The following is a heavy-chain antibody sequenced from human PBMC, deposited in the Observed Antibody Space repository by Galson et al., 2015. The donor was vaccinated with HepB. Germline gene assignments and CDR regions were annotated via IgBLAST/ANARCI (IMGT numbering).Heavy chain of an antibody. D-gene: IGHD2-21*02. CDR2: IFYSGST. Sequence: SETLSLTCNVSGGSLSSYYWTWVRQSPGKGLEWIGSIFYSGSTNYNPSLGSRVHILGDTPKNQFSLILTSVTAADTAVYYCARHGCGSDCFTFDYWGRGALVTVSS. CDR1: GGSLSSYY. J-gene: IGHJ4*02. CDR3: ARHGCGSDCFTFDY. V-gene: IGHV4-59*08.